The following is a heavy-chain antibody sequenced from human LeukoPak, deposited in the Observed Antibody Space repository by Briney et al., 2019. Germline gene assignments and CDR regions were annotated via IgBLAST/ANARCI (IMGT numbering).Heavy chain of an antibody. CDR1: GFTVSTTY. D-gene: IGHD5-18*01. CDR3: AKDWGYSYGFFDY. V-gene: IGHV3-66*01. CDR2: IYSGGST. J-gene: IGHJ4*02. Sequence: GGSLRLSCAASGFTVSTTYMSWVRQAPGKGLEWISVIYSGGSTYYADSVKGRFTISRDNSKNTLYLQMNSLRAEDTAVYYCAKDWGYSYGFFDYWGQGTLVTVSS.